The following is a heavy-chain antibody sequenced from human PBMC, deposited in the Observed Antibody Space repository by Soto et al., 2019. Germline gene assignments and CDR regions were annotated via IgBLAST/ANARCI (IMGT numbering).Heavy chain of an antibody. Sequence: GGSLRLSCTASGFTFGGYAMTWVRQAPGKGLERVGFIRGKAYGGTAEYAASVNGRFTISRDDSKSIAYMEINSLQTEDTAVYYCTRYYYESSGYYVYWGRGALVTVSS. J-gene: IGHJ4*02. D-gene: IGHD3-22*01. V-gene: IGHV3-49*04. CDR2: IRGKAYGGTA. CDR1: GFTFGGYA. CDR3: TRYYYESSGYYVY.